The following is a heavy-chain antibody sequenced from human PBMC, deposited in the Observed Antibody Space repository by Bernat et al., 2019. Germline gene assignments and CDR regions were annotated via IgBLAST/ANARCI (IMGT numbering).Heavy chain of an antibody. Sequence: QAQLVQSGAEVKRPGASVKVSCKASGYTFTTYTIHWVRQAPGQRLEWMGWRNPFNGNRRYSQKFQDRFTLTTDTSATTAYMELSGLRSDDTAVYYCARVFRGADWHPTGFDPWGQGPWSPSPQ. CDR1: GYTFTTYT. V-gene: IGHV1-3*01. D-gene: IGHD3-9*01. J-gene: IGHJ5*02. CDR3: ARVFRGADWHPTGFDP. CDR2: RNPFNGNR.